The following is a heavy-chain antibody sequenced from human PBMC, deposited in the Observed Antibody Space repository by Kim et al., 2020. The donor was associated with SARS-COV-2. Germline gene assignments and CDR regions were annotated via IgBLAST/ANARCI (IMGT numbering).Heavy chain of an antibody. V-gene: IGHV3-23*01. Sequence: ASAAKHRFTLSRDNSKSTLYLHTNSLSAEDPAVYYCAKKLASGYFPFDYWGHGTLVTVSS. CDR3: AKKLASGYFPFDY. D-gene: IGHD3-9*01. J-gene: IGHJ5*01.